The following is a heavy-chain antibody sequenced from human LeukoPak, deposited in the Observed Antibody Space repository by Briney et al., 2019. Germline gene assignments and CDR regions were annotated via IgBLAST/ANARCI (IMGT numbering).Heavy chain of an antibody. D-gene: IGHD3-10*01. CDR3: ASLNYGSGSYSPPFDY. Sequence: PSETLSLTCTVSGGSFSSYYWSWIRQTAGKGLEWIGRIYTSGSTNYNPSLKSRVTMSVDTSKNQFSLKLSSVTAADTAVYYCASLNYGSGSYSPPFDYWGQGTLVTVSS. CDR2: IYTSGST. J-gene: IGHJ4*02. V-gene: IGHV4-4*07. CDR1: GGSFSSYY.